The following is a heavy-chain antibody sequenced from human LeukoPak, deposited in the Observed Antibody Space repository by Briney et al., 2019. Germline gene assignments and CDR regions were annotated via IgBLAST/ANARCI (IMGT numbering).Heavy chain of an antibody. V-gene: IGHV4-61*01. CDR2: IYYSGST. Sequence: PSETLSLTCAVSGGSVSSGSYYWSWIRQPPGKGLEWIGYIYYSGSTNYNPSLKSRVTISVDTSKNHFSLRLSSVTAADTAVYYCARGDGGNPHFDYWGQGTLVTVSS. D-gene: IGHD4-23*01. J-gene: IGHJ4*02. CDR1: GGSVSSGSYY. CDR3: ARGDGGNPHFDY.